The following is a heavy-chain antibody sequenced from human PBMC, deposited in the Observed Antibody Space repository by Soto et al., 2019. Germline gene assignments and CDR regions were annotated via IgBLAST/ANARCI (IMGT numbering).Heavy chain of an antibody. J-gene: IGHJ4*02. CDR3: ARDVIGHDNYETIGYYFDH. CDR2: IIPLFGTP. D-gene: IGHD3-16*01. Sequence: GASVKLSCKASGGIFSTYAISWLRQAPGQGLEWMGGIIPLFGTPNYAQRFQGRVTITADESTSTAYMELSRLRSEDTAVYYCARDVIGHDNYETIGYYFDHWGPGTLVTVSS. V-gene: IGHV1-69*13. CDR1: GGIFSTYA.